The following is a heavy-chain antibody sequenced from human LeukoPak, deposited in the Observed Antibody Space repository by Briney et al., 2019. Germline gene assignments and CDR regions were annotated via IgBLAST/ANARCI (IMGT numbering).Heavy chain of an antibody. V-gene: IGHV3-48*03. J-gene: IGHJ4*02. CDR2: ISSSGSTI. CDR3: ASIVSLGY. Sequence: GGSLRLSCAASGFTFSSYEMKWVRQAPGKGLEWVSYISSSGSTIYYADSVKGRFTISRDNAKSSMYLQMNSLRAEDTAVYYCASIVSLGYWGQGTLVTVSS. CDR1: GFTFSSYE. D-gene: IGHD3-16*01.